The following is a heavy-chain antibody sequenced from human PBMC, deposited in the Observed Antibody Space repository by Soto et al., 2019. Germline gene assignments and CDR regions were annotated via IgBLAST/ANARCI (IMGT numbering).Heavy chain of an antibody. D-gene: IGHD3-10*01. CDR1: GYAFSFG. Sequence: QLVQSGGEVKKPGASVRVSCKASGYAFSFGFSCVRQAPGQGLEWMGWISASDGSTNSAPRFRGRITLTTDTSTNTAYMHLLSLTSDDPAVYFCATYYFVSGSYYRFDNWGQGTLVTVSS. V-gene: IGHV1-18*01. J-gene: IGHJ4*02. CDR2: ISASDGST. CDR3: ATYYFVSGSYYRFDN.